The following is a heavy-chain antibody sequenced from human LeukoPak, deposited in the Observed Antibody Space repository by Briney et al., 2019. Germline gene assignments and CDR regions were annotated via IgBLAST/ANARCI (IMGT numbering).Heavy chain of an antibody. V-gene: IGHV3-21*01. CDR3: ARDTAMVPYYFDY. J-gene: IGHJ4*02. D-gene: IGHD5-18*01. Sequence: GRCLRLSCAASGFTFSSYAMHWVRQAPGKGLEWVSSISSSSSYIYYADSVKGRFTISRDNAKNSLYLQMNSLRAEDTAVYYCARDTAMVPYYFDYWGQGTLVTVSS. CDR1: GFTFSSYA. CDR2: ISSSSSYI.